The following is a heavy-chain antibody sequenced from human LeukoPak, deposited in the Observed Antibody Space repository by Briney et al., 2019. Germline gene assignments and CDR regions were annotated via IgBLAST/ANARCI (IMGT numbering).Heavy chain of an antibody. CDR3: AKDREYYYDSSGLDY. V-gene: IGHV3-30*18. Sequence: GGSLRLSCAASGFTFSSYGMHWVRQAPGKGLEWVAVISYDGSNKYYADSVKGRFTISRDNSKNTRYLQMNSLRAEDTAVYYCAKDREYYYDSSGLDYWGQGTLVTVSS. CDR2: ISYDGSNK. D-gene: IGHD3-22*01. J-gene: IGHJ4*02. CDR1: GFTFSSYG.